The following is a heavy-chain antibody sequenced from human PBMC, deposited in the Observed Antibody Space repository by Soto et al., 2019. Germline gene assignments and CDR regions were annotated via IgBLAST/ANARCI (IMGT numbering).Heavy chain of an antibody. J-gene: IGHJ4*02. D-gene: IGHD6-13*01. CDR1: GFTFSSYW. V-gene: IGHV3-74*01. Sequence: EVQLVESGGGLVQTGGSLRLSCAASGFTFSSYWMHWVRQAPGKGLVWVSRINRDGSSTNYADSVKGRVTISRDTAKNTLYLQMNSLRAEDTAVYYCAREIATTGEYYFDYWGQGTLVTVSS. CDR3: AREIATTGEYYFDY. CDR2: INRDGSST.